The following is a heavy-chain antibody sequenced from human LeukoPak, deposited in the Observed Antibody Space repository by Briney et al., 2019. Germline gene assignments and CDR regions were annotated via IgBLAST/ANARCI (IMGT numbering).Heavy chain of an antibody. CDR1: GFTFYNYA. V-gene: IGHV3-23*01. CDR3: AKDGAVAGYGMDV. D-gene: IGHD6-19*01. Sequence: GGSLRLSCAASGFTFYNYAMCWVRQAPGKGLEWVSAISGGGHDIYYADSVKGRFTISRDNSKNSLFLQMNSLRAEDTAVYYCAKDGAVAGYGMDVWGQGTTVTVSS. CDR2: ISGGGHDI. J-gene: IGHJ6*02.